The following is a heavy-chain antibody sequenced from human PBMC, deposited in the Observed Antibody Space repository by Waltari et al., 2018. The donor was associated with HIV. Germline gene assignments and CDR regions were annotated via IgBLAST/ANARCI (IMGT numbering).Heavy chain of an antibody. V-gene: IGHV3-21*01. CDR3: ARDYELVRAFDI. J-gene: IGHJ3*02. Sequence: TFSSYSMNWVRQAPGKGLEWVSSISSSSSYIYYADSVKGRFTISRDNAKNSLYLQMNSLRAEDTAVYYCARDYELVRAFDIWGQGTMVTVSS. CDR1: TFSSYS. D-gene: IGHD6-6*01. CDR2: ISSSSSYI.